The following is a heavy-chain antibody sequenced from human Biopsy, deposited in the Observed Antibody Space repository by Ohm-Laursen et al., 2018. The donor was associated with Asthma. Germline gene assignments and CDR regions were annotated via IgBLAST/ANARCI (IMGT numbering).Heavy chain of an antibody. J-gene: IGHJ1*01. Sequence: GSLRLSCAASGFTFGDYWMSWVRQVPGQGLEWVANIKHDGSEKNHVDSLKGRFTISRDNAKNLLFLQMNSLRAEDTAVYYCARTFHFWSPYHAEHYQLWGQGTLGTVSS. D-gene: IGHD3-3*01. CDR2: IKHDGSEK. CDR1: GFTFGDYW. CDR3: ARTFHFWSPYHAEHYQL. V-gene: IGHV3-7*01.